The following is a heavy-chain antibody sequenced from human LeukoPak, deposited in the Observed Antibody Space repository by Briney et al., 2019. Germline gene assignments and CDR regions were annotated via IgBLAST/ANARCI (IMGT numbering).Heavy chain of an antibody. J-gene: IGHJ4*02. CDR1: EFSFTSYW. Sequence: GESVKISCKGSEFSFTSYWIAWVRQMPGRGLEYMAIIYPADGVTRYSPSFQGQVTISADTSISTAYLQWSSLKASDTAIYFCARLRSGYGSGSFDYWGQGTLITVSS. D-gene: IGHD3-10*01. V-gene: IGHV5-51*01. CDR2: IYPADGVT. CDR3: ARLRSGYGSGSFDY.